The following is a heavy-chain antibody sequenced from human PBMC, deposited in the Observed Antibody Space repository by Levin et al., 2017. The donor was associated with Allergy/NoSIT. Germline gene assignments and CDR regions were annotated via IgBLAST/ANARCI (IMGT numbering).Heavy chain of an antibody. Sequence: AGGSLRLSCTASAFTFRNYYMHWVRQAPGMGLVWVSNILNDGTTNYADSVKGRFTISRDNAKNTLYLQMNSLGEEDTAVYFCARGGCDRTSCLDPWGQGILVTVSS. CDR1: AFTFRNYY. CDR2: ILNDGTT. J-gene: IGHJ5*02. D-gene: IGHD2-2*01. V-gene: IGHV3-74*01. CDR3: ARGGCDRTSCLDP.